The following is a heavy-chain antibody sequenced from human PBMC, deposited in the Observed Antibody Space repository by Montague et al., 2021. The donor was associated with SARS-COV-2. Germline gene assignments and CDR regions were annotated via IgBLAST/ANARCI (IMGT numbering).Heavy chain of an antibody. D-gene: IGHD4-17*01. CDR3: AGDYRDYGSGYYYGMDV. CDR1: GGSISSSSYY. CDR2: IYYSGST. J-gene: IGHJ6*02. Sequence: SETLSLTCTVSGGSISSSSYYWGWIRQPPGKGLEWIGSIYYSGSTYYNPSLKSRVTISVDTSKNQFSLKLSSVTAADTAVYYCAGDYRDYGSGYYYGMDVWGQGTTVTVSS. V-gene: IGHV4-39*07.